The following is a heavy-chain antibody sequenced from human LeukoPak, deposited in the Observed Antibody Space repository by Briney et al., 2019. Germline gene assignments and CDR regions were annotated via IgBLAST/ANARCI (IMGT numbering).Heavy chain of an antibody. V-gene: IGHV3-7*03. CDR1: GFTFSNYW. J-gene: IGHJ4*02. CDR3: AKDRNIVATGYYFDY. Sequence: GGSLRLSCAASGFTFSNYWMTWVRQAPGKGLEWVANVNQDGSERYYVNSVKGRFTISRDNAKNSLYLQMNSLRAEDTALYYCAKDRNIVATGYYFDYWGQGTLVTVSS. CDR2: VNQDGSER. D-gene: IGHD5-12*01.